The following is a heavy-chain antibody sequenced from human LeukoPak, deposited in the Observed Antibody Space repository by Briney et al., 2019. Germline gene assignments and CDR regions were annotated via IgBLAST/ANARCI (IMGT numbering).Heavy chain of an antibody. CDR2: ISGSGGST. D-gene: IGHD6-13*01. Sequence: GGSLRLSCAASGFTFSSYGMSWVRQAPGKGLEWVSAISGSGGSTYYADSVKGRFTIFRDNSKNTLYLQMNSLRAEDTAVYYCAKGPCIAAADCYFDYWGQGTLVTVSS. CDR1: GFTFSSYG. J-gene: IGHJ4*02. CDR3: AKGPCIAAADCYFDY. V-gene: IGHV3-23*01.